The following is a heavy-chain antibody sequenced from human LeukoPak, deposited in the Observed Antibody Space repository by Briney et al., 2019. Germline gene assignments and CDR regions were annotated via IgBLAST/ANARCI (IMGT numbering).Heavy chain of an antibody. D-gene: IGHD5-24*01. V-gene: IGHV1-8*01. CDR3: AREDGWREKRPATYDY. CDR2: MNPNIGNA. CDR1: GYTFTSYD. Sequence: ASVKVSCKASGYTFTSYDINWVRQATGQGLEWMGWMNPNIGNAGYAQKFKGRVTMTRNTSTSTAYMELSSLRSEDTAVYYCAREDGWREKRPATYDYWGQGTLVTVSS. J-gene: IGHJ4*02.